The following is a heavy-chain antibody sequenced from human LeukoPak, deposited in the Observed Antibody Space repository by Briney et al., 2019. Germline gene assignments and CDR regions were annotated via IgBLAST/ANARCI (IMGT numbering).Heavy chain of an antibody. CDR1: GFTFSSYW. CDR2: IKQDGSEK. CDR3: ARDVPDKYYYDSSGYSGY. D-gene: IGHD3-22*01. V-gene: IGHV3-7*01. Sequence: GGSLRLSCAASGFTFSSYWMSWVRQAPGKGLEWVANIKQDGSEKYYVDSVKGRFTISRDNAKNSLYLQMNSLRAEDTAVYHCARDVPDKYYYDSSGYSGYWGQGTLVTVSS. J-gene: IGHJ4*02.